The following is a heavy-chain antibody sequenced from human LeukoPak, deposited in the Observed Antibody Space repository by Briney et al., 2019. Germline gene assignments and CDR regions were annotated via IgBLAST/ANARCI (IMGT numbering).Heavy chain of an antibody. D-gene: IGHD5-18*01. Sequence: QPGGSLRLSCAASGFTFSSYWMHWVRQAPGKGLVWVSRINSDGSSTSYADSVKGRFTISRDNAKNTLYLQMNSLRAEDTAVYYCARDTSPYSYGYGVDLWGQGTLVTVSS. CDR1: GFTFSSYW. V-gene: IGHV3-74*01. CDR2: INSDGSST. CDR3: ARDTSPYSYGYGVDL. J-gene: IGHJ5*02.